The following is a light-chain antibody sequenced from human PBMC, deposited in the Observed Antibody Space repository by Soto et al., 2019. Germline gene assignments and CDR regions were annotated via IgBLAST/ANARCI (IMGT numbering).Light chain of an antibody. CDR2: DAS. CDR1: QSVSSSY. V-gene: IGKV3D-20*02. Sequence: ESVLTQSPCTLSLSQGERATLSCRASQSVSSSYLAWYQQNPGQAPRLLIYDASSRPSGIPARFSGNGSGTYFTPTSSLQPEDSVIHYCQQRSSNRPLPFGQGTRLEIK. J-gene: IGKJ5*01. CDR3: QQRSSNRPLP.